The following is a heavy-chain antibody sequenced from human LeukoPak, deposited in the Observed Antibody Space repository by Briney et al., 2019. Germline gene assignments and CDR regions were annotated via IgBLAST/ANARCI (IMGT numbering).Heavy chain of an antibody. CDR2: IYYSGST. Sequence: PSETLSLTCTVSGGSISSSSYYWGWIRQPPGKGLEWIGSIYYSGSTYYNPSLKSRVTISVDTSKNQFSLKLSSVTAADTAVYYCANMYYYDSSGYYRGPQFDYWGQGTLVTVSS. D-gene: IGHD3-22*01. CDR1: GGSISSSSYY. CDR3: ANMYYYDSSGYYRGPQFDY. V-gene: IGHV4-39*01. J-gene: IGHJ4*02.